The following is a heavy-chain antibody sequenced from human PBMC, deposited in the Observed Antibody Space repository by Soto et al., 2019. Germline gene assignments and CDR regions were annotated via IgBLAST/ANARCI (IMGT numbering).Heavy chain of an antibody. CDR1: GDTLSTYA. Sequence: QVQLVQSGAEVKKPGSSVKVSCKASGDTLSTYAISWVRQAPGQGLQWMGGIIPVIGTPNYAQKFQGRVTITADESPSTAYMELGSLRSEDTAVYYCARGPIVRGVALYGMDVWGQGTTVTVSS. V-gene: IGHV1-69*01. D-gene: IGHD3-10*01. CDR3: ARGPIVRGVALYGMDV. CDR2: IIPVIGTP. J-gene: IGHJ6*02.